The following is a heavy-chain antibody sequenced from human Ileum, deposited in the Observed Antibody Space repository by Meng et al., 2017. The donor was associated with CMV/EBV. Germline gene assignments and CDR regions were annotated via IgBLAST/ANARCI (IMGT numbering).Heavy chain of an antibody. CDR2: IYYSGSP. V-gene: IGHV4-30-4*08. CDR1: GGSITSGNYY. Sequence: HVQLQDSGPGLVKPSQTLSLTCTGSGGSITSGNYYWSWIRQPPGRGLEWIGYIYYSGSPYYKPSLKSRVTISLDTSKNQFSLNLRSVTATDSAVYYCVRQVVAASFDYWGQGALVTVSS. CDR3: VRQVVAASFDY. D-gene: IGHD2-15*01. J-gene: IGHJ4*02.